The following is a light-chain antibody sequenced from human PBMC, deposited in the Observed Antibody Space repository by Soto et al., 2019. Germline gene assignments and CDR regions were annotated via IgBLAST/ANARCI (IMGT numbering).Light chain of an antibody. J-gene: IGLJ2*01. CDR3: SSYAASNNHVV. V-gene: IGLV2-8*01. CDR2: DVS. CDR1: SSDVGGYNY. Sequence: QSALTQPPSASGSPGQSVTISCTGTSSDVGGYNYVSWYQQHPGKAPKLMIYDVSKRPSGVPDRFRGSKSGNTGSLTVSGLQAEDEADYYCSSYAASNNHVVFGGGTKVTVL.